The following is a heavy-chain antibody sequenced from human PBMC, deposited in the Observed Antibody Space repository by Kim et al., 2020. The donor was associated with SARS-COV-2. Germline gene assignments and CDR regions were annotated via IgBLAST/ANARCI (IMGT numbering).Heavy chain of an antibody. CDR3: ARETHYYDSSDIGAFDI. V-gene: IGHV3-30-3*01. J-gene: IGHJ3*02. D-gene: IGHD3-22*01. Sequence: GGSLRLSCAASGFTFSSYAMHWVRQAPGKGLEWVAVISYDGSNKYYADSVKGRFTISRDNSKNTLYLQMNSLRAEDTAVYYCARETHYYDSSDIGAFDI. CDR1: GFTFSSYA. CDR2: ISYDGSNK.